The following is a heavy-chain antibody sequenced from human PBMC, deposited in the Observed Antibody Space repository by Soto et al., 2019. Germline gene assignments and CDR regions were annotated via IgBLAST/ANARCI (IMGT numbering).Heavy chain of an antibody. CDR1: GYTLTSYS. V-gene: IGHV1-3*05. D-gene: IGHD6-13*01. CDR3: ARGRIAAAGTLYNWLDP. J-gene: IGHJ5*02. CDR2: INAGNGNT. Sequence: QVQLLQSGAEEKKPGASVKVSCKASGYTLTSYSMHWVRQAPGQRLEWMGWINAGNGNTKYSQKFQGRVTITRDTSANTGYMELSSLRSEDTAVYYCARGRIAAAGTLYNWLDPWGQGTLVTVSS.